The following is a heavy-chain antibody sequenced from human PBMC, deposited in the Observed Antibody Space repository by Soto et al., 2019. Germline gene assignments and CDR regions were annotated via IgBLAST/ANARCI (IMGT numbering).Heavy chain of an antibody. J-gene: IGHJ4*02. CDR3: ARQDRAQDFDY. CDR1: CVSISLGGYY. Sequence: SETLSLTCTASCVSISLGGYYWICIRQHPGKGLEWLGHISYSGNTYYNPSLNSRLTISLDTSKNQFSLNLFSVTAADTAVYYCARQDRAQDFDYWGQGTLVTVSS. V-gene: IGHV4-31*03. CDR2: ISYSGNT. D-gene: IGHD3-16*02.